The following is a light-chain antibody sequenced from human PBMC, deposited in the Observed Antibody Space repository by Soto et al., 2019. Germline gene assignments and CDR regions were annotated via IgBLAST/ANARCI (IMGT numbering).Light chain of an antibody. CDR3: QSYDGSRGGWV. Sequence: QSVLTQPPSVSGAPGQRVTISCTGSSSNIGAGYDVHWYQQLPGTAPKLLIYGNSNRPSGVPDRFSGSKSGTSASLAITGLRAGDGADYYGQSYDGSRGGWVFGGGTKLPVL. J-gene: IGLJ2*01. CDR1: SSNIGAGYD. V-gene: IGLV1-40*01. CDR2: GNS.